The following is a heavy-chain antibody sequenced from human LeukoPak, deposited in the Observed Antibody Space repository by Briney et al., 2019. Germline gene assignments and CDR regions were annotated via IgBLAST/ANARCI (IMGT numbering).Heavy chain of an antibody. V-gene: IGHV3-30*18. J-gene: IGHJ4*02. Sequence: PGGSLRLSCAASGFTFSSYGMHWVRQAPGKGLEWVAVISYDGSNKYYADSVKGRFTISRDNSKNTLYLQMNSLRAEDTAVYYCAKEDVPAAPIDYWGQGTLVTVSS. CDR3: AKEDVPAAPIDY. CDR1: GFTFSSYG. CDR2: ISYDGSNK. D-gene: IGHD2-15*01.